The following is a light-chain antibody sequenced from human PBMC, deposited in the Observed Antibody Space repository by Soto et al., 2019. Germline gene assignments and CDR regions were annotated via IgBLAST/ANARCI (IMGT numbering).Light chain of an antibody. CDR1: SSNIGAGYD. J-gene: IGLJ2*01. CDR3: QSYDSSLSGVV. V-gene: IGLV1-40*01. CDR2: GNX. Sequence: QSVLTQPPSVSGAPGQRVTISCTGSSSNIGAGYDVHWYQQLPGTAXXLXXYGNXXRPSGVXDXFSGSXSXXXXXXAITGLQAEDEADYYCQSYDSSLSGVVFGGGTKLTVL.